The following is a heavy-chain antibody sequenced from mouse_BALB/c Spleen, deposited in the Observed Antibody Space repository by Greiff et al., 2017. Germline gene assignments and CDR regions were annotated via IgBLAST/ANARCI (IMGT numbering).Heavy chain of an antibody. CDR1: GFAFSSYD. V-gene: IGHV5-12-1*01. CDR3: ARHEGAMDY. J-gene: IGHJ4*01. Sequence: DVHLVESGGGLVKPGGSLKLSCAASGFAFSSYDMSWVRQTPEKRLEWVAYISSGGGSTYYPDTVKGRFTISRDNAKNTLYLQMSSLKSEDTAMYYCARHEGAMDYWGQGTSVTVSS. CDR2: ISSGGGST.